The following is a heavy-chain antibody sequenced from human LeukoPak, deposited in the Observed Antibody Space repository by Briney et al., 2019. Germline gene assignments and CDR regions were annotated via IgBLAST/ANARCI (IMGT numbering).Heavy chain of an antibody. CDR2: IYYSGST. D-gene: IGHD7-27*01. Sequence: PSQTLSLTCTVSGGSISSGDYYWSWIRQPPGKGLEWIGYIYYSGSTYYNPSLKSRVTMSVDTSKNQFSLKLSSVAAADTAVYYCARALGYYYMDVWGKGTTVTVSS. CDR3: ARALGYYYMDV. CDR1: GGSISSGDYY. J-gene: IGHJ6*03. V-gene: IGHV4-30-4*08.